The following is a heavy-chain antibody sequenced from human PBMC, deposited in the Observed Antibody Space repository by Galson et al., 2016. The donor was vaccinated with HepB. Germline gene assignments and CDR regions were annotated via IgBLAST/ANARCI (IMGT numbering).Heavy chain of an antibody. D-gene: IGHD1-26*01. Sequence: SLRLSCAASGFTFSDYYMSWIRQAPGKGLEWVSYISPSSSDIKHADSVIGRFSISRGNAKNSLYLQMNTLGVEDTAVYYCASPSGRYSVHTFDLWGQGTMVTVSS. CDR1: GFTFSDYY. J-gene: IGHJ3*01. V-gene: IGHV3-11*06. CDR2: ISPSSSDI. CDR3: ASPSGRYSVHTFDL.